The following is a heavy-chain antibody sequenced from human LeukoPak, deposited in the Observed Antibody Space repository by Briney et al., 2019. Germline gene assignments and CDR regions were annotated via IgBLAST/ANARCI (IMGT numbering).Heavy chain of an antibody. CDR1: GYSFSSYW. J-gene: IGHJ4*02. V-gene: IGHV5-51*07. D-gene: IGHD5-18*01. CDR2: IYPGDSDT. CDR3: ARHDRGYSYGYLY. Sequence: GESLKISCKGFGYSFSSYWIGWVHQMPGKGLEWMGIIYPGDSDTRYSPSFQGQVTTSADKSISTAYLQWSSLQASDTAMYYCARHDRGYSYGYLYWGQGTLVTVSS.